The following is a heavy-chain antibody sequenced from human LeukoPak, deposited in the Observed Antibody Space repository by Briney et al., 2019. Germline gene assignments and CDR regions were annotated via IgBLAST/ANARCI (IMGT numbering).Heavy chain of an antibody. CDR2: INHSGST. J-gene: IGHJ4*02. CDR3: ARTNYDYVWGSYRQTHFDY. D-gene: IGHD3-16*02. CDR1: GGSFSGYY. Sequence: SETLSLTCAVYGGSFSGYYWSWIRQPPRKGLEWIGEINHSGSTNHNPSLKSRVTISVDTSKNQFSLKLSSVTAADTGVYYCARTNYDYVWGSYRQTHFDYWGQGTLVTVSS. V-gene: IGHV4-34*01.